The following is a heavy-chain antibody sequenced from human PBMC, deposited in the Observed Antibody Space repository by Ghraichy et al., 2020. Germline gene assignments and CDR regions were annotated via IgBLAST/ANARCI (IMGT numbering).Heavy chain of an antibody. CDR3: ARRVATNPAFFDY. CDR2: INYSGST. J-gene: IGHJ4*02. Sequence: SETLSLTCTVSGGSISSYYWSWIRQPPGKGLEWIGYINYSGSTNYNPSLESRVTISVDTSQNQFFLKLTSVTAADTAVYYCARRVATNPAFFDYWGQGTLVTV. V-gene: IGHV4-59*01. D-gene: IGHD5-24*01. CDR1: GGSISSYY.